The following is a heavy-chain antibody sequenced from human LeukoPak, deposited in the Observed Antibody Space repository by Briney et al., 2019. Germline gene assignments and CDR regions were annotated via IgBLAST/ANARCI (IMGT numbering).Heavy chain of an antibody. Sequence: PGGSLRLSCAAPGFTFSSYGMHWVRQAPGKGLEWVAGISYDGSNKYYADSVKGRFTISRDNSKNTLYLQMNSLRAEDTAVYYCAKGYCSGGSCYYDYWGQGNLVTVSS. D-gene: IGHD2-15*01. J-gene: IGHJ4*02. CDR2: ISYDGSNK. CDR1: GFTFSSYG. V-gene: IGHV3-30*18. CDR3: AKGYCSGGSCYYDY.